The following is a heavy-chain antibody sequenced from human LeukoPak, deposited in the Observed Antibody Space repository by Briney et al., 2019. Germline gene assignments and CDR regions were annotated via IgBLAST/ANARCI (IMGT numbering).Heavy chain of an antibody. CDR2: ISWNSGSI. J-gene: IGHJ6*02. CDR3: ARTGGSYARDYYYGMDV. V-gene: IGHV3-9*01. Sequence: SLRLSCAASGFTFDDYAMHWVRQAPGKGLEWVSGISWNSGSIGYADSVKGRFTISRDNAKNSLYLQMNSLRAEDTALYYCARTGGSYARDYYYGMDVWGQGTTVTVSS. CDR1: GFTFDDYA. D-gene: IGHD1-26*01.